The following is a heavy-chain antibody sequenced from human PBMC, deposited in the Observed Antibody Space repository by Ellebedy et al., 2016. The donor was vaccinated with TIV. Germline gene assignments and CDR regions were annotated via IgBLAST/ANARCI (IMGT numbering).Heavy chain of an antibody. D-gene: IGHD1-26*01. CDR2: ISGSGGST. CDR3: ARDQVGYYYYFMDV. Sequence: GESLKISXAASGFTFSSYAMSWVRQAPGKGLEWVSAISGSGGSTYYADSVKGRFTISRDNSKNTLYLQMNSLRAEDTAVYYCARDQVGYYYYFMDVWGKGTTVTVSS. V-gene: IGHV3-23*01. CDR1: GFTFSSYA. J-gene: IGHJ6*03.